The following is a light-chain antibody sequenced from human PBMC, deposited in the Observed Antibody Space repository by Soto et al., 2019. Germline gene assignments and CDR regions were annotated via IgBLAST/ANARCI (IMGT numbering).Light chain of an antibody. CDR2: GAS. CDR3: QQFHTFPAG. J-gene: IGKJ5*01. V-gene: IGKV3-15*01. CDR1: QSVSSN. Sequence: EIALTQSPATLSVSPGERATLSCRASQSVSSNLAWYQQKPGQAPRLLIYGASTRATGIPARFSGSGSGTEFTLTISSLQSEDFGTYHCQQFHTFPAGFGQGTRLEI.